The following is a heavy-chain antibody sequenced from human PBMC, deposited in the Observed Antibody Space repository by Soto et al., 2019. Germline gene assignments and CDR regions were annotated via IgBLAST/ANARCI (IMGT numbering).Heavy chain of an antibody. CDR2: MNPNSGNT. J-gene: IGHJ6*03. D-gene: IGHD2-15*01. CDR3: ARGGINCSGGSCYYYYMDV. CDR1: GYTFTSYD. Sequence: QVQLVQSGAEVKKPGASVKVSCKASGYTFTSYDINRVRQATGQGLEWMGWMNPNSGNTGYAQKFQGRVTMTRNTSISTAYMELSSLRSEDTAVYYCARGGINCSGGSCYYYYMDVWGKGTTVTVSS. V-gene: IGHV1-8*01.